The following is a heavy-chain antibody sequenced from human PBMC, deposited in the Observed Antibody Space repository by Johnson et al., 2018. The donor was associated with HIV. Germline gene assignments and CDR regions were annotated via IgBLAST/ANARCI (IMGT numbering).Heavy chain of an antibody. J-gene: IGHJ3*02. V-gene: IGHV3-20*04. CDR2: RKGKGGST. D-gene: IGHD6-19*01. Sequence: VQLVESGGGVVQPGRSLRLSCAASGFTFDDDERHGGRQDRGKGREGGGGRKGKGGSTGYADSVKGRFTISRDNAKNSLYLQMNSLRAEDTAVYYCARPVACMNDAFDIWGQGTMVTVSS. CDR1: GFTFDDDE. CDR3: ARPVACMNDAFDI.